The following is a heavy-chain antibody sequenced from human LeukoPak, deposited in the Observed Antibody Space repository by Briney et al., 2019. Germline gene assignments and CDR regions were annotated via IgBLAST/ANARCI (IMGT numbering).Heavy chain of an antibody. CDR1: GFTFSSYW. V-gene: IGHV3-74*01. D-gene: IGHD3-16*01. CDR3: AKDGPRRIPYYMDV. CDR2: INSDGSST. J-gene: IGHJ6*03. Sequence: AGGSLRLSCAASGFTFSSYWMHWVRQVPGKGLVWVSRINSDGSSTNYADSVKGRFTISRDNAKNTLYLQMNSLRAEDTAVYYCAKDGPRRIPYYMDVWGKGTTVTISS.